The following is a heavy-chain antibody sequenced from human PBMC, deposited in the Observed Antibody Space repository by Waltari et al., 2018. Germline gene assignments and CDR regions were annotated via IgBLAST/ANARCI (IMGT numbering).Heavy chain of an antibody. CDR1: GLSFSNDW. Sequence: EVQLVESGGGVVQPGGSLRLYCAASGLSFSNDWMNGVRPAPGKGLEWVANIKQDGSETYYVDSVKGRFTISRDNAKNSLYLEMNSLRAEDTAVYYCASRYCTISRCYSSSWNSFDCWGQGTLVTVSS. D-gene: IGHD6-13*01. J-gene: IGHJ4*02. V-gene: IGHV3-7*03. CDR2: IKQDGSET. CDR3: ASRYCTISRCYSSSWNSFDC.